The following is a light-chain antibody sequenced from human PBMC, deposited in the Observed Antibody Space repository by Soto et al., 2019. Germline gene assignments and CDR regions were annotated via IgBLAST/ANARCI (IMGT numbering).Light chain of an antibody. CDR3: LQYNNWPPG. V-gene: IGKV3-15*01. Sequence: DIVLTQSPGTPSLSPGERATLSCRASQSVSATHLAWYQQKPGQAPRLLHYGASTRAAGIPARFSGSGSGTEFTLTISSLQSEVFAVYYCLQYNNWPPGVGGGTEVDVK. CDR2: GAS. CDR1: QSVSATH. J-gene: IGKJ4*01.